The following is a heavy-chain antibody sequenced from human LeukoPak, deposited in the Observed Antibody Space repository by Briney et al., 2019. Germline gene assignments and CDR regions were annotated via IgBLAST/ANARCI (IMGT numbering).Heavy chain of an antibody. CDR2: IKQDGSEK. V-gene: IGHV3-7*01. Sequence: GGSLRLSCAASGLTFSSYWMSWVRQAPGKGLEWVANIKQDGSEKYYVDSVKGRFTISRDNAKNSLYLQMNSLRAEDTAVYYCAREHTMVRGVYGYWGQGTLVTVSS. CDR1: GLTFSSYW. CDR3: AREHTMVRGVYGY. J-gene: IGHJ4*02. D-gene: IGHD3-10*01.